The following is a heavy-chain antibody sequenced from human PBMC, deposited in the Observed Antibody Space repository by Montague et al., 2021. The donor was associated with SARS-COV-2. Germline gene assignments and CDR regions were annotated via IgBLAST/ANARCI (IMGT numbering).Heavy chain of an antibody. V-gene: IGHV3-11*03. CDR3: ARIAANSGYDMDV. CDR2: ISSSSSYT. J-gene: IGHJ6*02. CDR1: GFTFSDYY. D-gene: IGHD1-26*01. Sequence: SLRLSCAASGFTFSDYYMSWIRQAPGKGLEWVSCISSSSSYTNYADSVKGRFTISRDNAKNSLYLQMNSLRAEDTAVYYCARIAANSGYDMDVWGQGTTVTVSS.